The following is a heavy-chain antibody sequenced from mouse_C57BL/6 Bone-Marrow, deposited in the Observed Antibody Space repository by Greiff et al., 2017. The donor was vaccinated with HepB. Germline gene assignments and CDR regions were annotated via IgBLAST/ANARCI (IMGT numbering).Heavy chain of an antibody. V-gene: IGHV5-4*01. Sequence: EVNLVESGGGLVKPGGSLKLSCAASGFTFSSYAMSWVRQTPEKRLEWVATISDGGSYTYYPDNVKGRFTISRDNAKNNLYLQMSHLKAEDTAMYYCAREGDGYYVGYWGQGTTLTVSS. J-gene: IGHJ2*01. CDR1: GFTFSSYA. D-gene: IGHD2-3*01. CDR2: ISDGGSYT. CDR3: AREGDGYYVGY.